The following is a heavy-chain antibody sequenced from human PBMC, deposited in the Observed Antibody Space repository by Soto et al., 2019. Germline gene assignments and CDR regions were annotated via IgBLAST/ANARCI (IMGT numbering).Heavy chain of an antibody. CDR3: AKDPESSYNCFDP. V-gene: IGHV1-2*02. CDR1: GYTFTDYY. CDR2: INPKSGNT. J-gene: IGHJ5*02. Sequence: ASVKVSCKASGYTFTDYYIHWVRQAPGQGLEWMGWINPKSGNTKYEEKFQARVTMIRDTSISTAYMQVSGLTSDDTAVYYCAKDPESSYNCFDPWGQGTLVTVSS.